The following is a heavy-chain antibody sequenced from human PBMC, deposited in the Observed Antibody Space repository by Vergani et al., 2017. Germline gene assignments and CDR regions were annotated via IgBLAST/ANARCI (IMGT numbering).Heavy chain of an antibody. Sequence: QLLESGGGLIQPGGSLRLSCAASGFTFNSYAMTWVRQAPGKGLEWVSGINNNGGSTYYADSVKGRFTLARDHSKNTLYLQMTDLRAEDTATYYCAKVCGSTSCPYGGGAFDVWGHGTMVTSLQ. CDR3: AKVCGSTSCPYGGGAFDV. D-gene: IGHD2-2*01. CDR2: INNNGGST. J-gene: IGHJ3*01. CDR1: GFTFNSYA. V-gene: IGHV3-23*01.